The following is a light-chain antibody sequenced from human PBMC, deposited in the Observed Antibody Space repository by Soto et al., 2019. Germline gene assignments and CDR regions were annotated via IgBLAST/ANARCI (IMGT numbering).Light chain of an antibody. Sequence: DIQVTQSPSTLSASVGDRVTFTCRASQSISSWLAWYQQKPGRAPKLLIYDASTLESGVPSRLSGSGSGTEFSLTISRLQPDDFATYYCQQYNTYPWTFGQGTKVEIK. CDR2: DAS. CDR1: QSISSW. V-gene: IGKV1-5*01. CDR3: QQYNTYPWT. J-gene: IGKJ1*01.